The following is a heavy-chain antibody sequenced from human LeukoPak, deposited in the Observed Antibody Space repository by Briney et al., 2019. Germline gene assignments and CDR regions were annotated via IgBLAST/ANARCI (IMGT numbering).Heavy chain of an antibody. V-gene: IGHV3-66*01. CDR1: GFTVSSNF. CDR2: VYSGGST. D-gene: IGHD5-12*01. Sequence: GGSLRLSCAASGFTVSSNFMSWVRQAPGKGLEWVSVVYSGGSTYYADSVKGRFTISRDDSKNTLYLQMNSLRAEDTAVYYCARGYQWLPFDYWGQGTLVTVSS. CDR3: ARGYQWLPFDY. J-gene: IGHJ4*02.